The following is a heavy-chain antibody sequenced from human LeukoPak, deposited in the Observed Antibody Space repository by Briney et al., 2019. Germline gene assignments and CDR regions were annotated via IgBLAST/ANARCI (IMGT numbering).Heavy chain of an antibody. CDR3: TKGLTYSSSWDNWFDP. V-gene: IGHV4-4*07. CDR1: GGSISSHY. CDR2: IYTSGST. D-gene: IGHD6-13*01. Sequence: SETLSLTCTVSGGSISSHYWSWIRQPAGKGLEWIGRIYTSGSTKYNPSLKSRVTMSVDTSKNQFSLKLTSVTAADTAVYYCTKGLTYSSSWDNWFDPWGQGTLVTVSS. J-gene: IGHJ5*02.